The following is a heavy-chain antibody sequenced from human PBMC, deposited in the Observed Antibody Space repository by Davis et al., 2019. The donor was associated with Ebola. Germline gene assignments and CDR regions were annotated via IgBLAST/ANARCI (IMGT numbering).Heavy chain of an antibody. CDR2: ISSSSSYI. CDR3: ARAPSGYSSSFDY. V-gene: IGHV3-21*01. D-gene: IGHD6-13*01. J-gene: IGHJ4*02. CDR1: GFTFSSYS. Sequence: GESLKISCAASGFTFSSYSMNWVRQSPGKGLEWVSSISSSSSYIYYADSVKGRFTISRDNSQNTLYLQMNSLRVEDTAVYYCARAPSGYSSSFDYWGQGTLVTVSS.